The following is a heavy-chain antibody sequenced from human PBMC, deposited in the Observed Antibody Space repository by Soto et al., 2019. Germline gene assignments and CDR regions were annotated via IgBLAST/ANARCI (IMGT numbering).Heavy chain of an antibody. D-gene: IGHD3-3*01. V-gene: IGHV1-18*01. Sequence: ASVKVSCKASGYTFTSYGISWVRQAPGQGLEWMGWISAYNGNTNYAQKLQGRVTMTRDTSTSTVYMELSSLRSEDTAVYYCARVISGYYRFDYWGQGTLVTSP. CDR2: ISAYNGNT. J-gene: IGHJ4*02. CDR3: ARVISGYYRFDY. CDR1: GYTFTSYG.